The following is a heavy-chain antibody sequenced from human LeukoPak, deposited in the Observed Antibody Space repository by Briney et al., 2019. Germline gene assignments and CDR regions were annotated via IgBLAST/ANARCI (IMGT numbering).Heavy chain of an antibody. CDR2: IYHSGST. Sequence: SETLYLTCTVSGYSISSCYYWGWIRQPPGKGLEWIGSIYHSGSTYYNPSLKSRVTISVDTSKNQFSLKLSSVTAADTAVYYCARRSSGWYGDLFDYWGQGTLVTVSS. D-gene: IGHD6-19*01. CDR3: ARRSSGWYGDLFDY. V-gene: IGHV4-38-2*02. J-gene: IGHJ4*02. CDR1: GYSISSCYY.